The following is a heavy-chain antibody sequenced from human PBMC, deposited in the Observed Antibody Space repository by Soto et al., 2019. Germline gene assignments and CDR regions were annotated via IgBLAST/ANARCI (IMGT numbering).Heavy chain of an antibody. V-gene: IGHV1-18*04. CDR3: TNGYSSSWSRGMDV. D-gene: IGHD6-13*01. J-gene: IGHJ6*02. CDR2: ISAYNGNT. Sequence: ASEKVSCKASGYTFTSYGISWVRQAPGQGLEWMGWISAYNGNTNYAQKLQGRVTMTTDTSTSTAYMELRSLRSDDTAVYYCTNGYSSSWSRGMDVWGQGTTVTVSS. CDR1: GYTFTSYG.